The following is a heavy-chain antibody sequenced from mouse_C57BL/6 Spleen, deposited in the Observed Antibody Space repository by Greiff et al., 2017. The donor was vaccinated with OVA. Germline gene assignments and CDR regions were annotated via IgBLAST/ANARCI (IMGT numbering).Heavy chain of an antibody. CDR1: GYTFTNYW. CDR2: IYPGGGYT. J-gene: IGHJ4*01. D-gene: IGHD3-2*02. V-gene: IGHV1-63*01. Sequence: QVHVKQSGAELVRPGTSVKMSCKASGYTFTNYWIGWAKQRPGHGLEWIGDIYPGGGYTNYNEKFKGKATLTADKSSSTAYMQFSSLTSEDSAIYYCARGDSSGPFYAMDYWGQGTSVTVSS. CDR3: ARGDSSGPFYAMDY.